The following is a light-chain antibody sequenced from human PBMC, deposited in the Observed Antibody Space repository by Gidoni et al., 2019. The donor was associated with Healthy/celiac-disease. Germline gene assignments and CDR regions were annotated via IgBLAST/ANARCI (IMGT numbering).Light chain of an antibody. CDR3: QQYNSYSIT. J-gene: IGKJ5*01. V-gene: IGKV1-5*03. CDR1: QSISSW. Sequence: DNKMTQSPSTLSASVGDRVTITCRASQSISSWLAWYQQKPGKAPKLLIYKAASLESGVPSRFSGSGSWTEFTLTISSLQPDDFATYYCQQYNSYSITFGQGTRLEIK. CDR2: KAA.